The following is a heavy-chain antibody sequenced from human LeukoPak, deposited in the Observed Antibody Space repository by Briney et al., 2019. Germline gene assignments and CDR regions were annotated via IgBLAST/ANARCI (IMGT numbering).Heavy chain of an antibody. Sequence: SETLSLTCTVSGGSISSYYWSWIRQPPGKGLEWIGYIYYSGSTNYNPSLKSRVTISVDTSKNQFSLKLSSVTAADTAVYYCAAADYPYYFDYWGQGTLVTVSS. J-gene: IGHJ4*02. CDR3: AAADYPYYFDY. D-gene: IGHD4-11*01. CDR2: IYYSGST. V-gene: IGHV4-59*08. CDR1: GGSISSYY.